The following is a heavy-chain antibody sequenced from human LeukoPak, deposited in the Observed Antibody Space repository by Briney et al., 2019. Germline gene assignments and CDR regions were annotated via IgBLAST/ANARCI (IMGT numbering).Heavy chain of an antibody. J-gene: IGHJ4*02. CDR1: GYTFTGYY. CDR3: ARAWDYDSSGYRFDY. D-gene: IGHD3-22*01. V-gene: IGHV1-2*02. Sequence: ASVKVSCKASGYTFTGYYMHWVRQAPGQGLEWMGWINPNSGGTNYAQKFQGRVTMTRDTSISTAYMELSSLRSEDTAVYYCARAWDYDSSGYRFDYWGQGTLVTVSS. CDR2: INPNSGGT.